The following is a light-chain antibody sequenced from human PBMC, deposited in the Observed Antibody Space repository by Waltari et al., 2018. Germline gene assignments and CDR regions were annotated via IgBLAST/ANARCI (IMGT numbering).Light chain of an antibody. J-gene: IGKJ1*01. CDR2: WAS. V-gene: IGKV4-1*01. CDR1: QSVLYSSNNKNY. Sequence: DIVMTQSPDSLAVSLGERAPINCKSSQSVLYSSNNKNYLAWYQQKTGQPPKLLIYWASTRESGVPDRFSGSGSGTDFTLTISSLQAEDVAVYYCQQYYSNPRTFGQGTKVEIK. CDR3: QQYYSNPRT.